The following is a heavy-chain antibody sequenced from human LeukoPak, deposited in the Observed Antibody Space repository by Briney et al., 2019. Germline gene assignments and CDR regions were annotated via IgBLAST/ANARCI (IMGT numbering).Heavy chain of an antibody. V-gene: IGHV1-18*01. J-gene: IGHJ5*02. CDR1: GYTFTSYG. D-gene: IGHD3-22*01. Sequence: ASVKVSCKASGYTFTSYGISWVRQAPGQGLEWMGWISGYNGNTKYSQKLQGRVTLTTDTSTSTAYMEVRRLRSDDTAVYYCARDTNYYDSSGYLPFDPWGQGTLVTVSS. CDR2: ISGYNGNT. CDR3: ARDTNYYDSSGYLPFDP.